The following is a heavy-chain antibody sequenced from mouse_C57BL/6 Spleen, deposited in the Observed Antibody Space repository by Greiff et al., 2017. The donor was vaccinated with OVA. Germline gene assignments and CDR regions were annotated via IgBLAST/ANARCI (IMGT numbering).Heavy chain of an antibody. D-gene: IGHD4-1*01. V-gene: IGHV5-4*01. CDR2: ISDGGSYT. Sequence: EVKVVESGGGLVKPGGSLKLSCAASGFTFSSYAMSWVRQTPEKRLEWVATISDGGSYTYYPDNVKGRFTISRDNAKNNLYLQMSHLKSEDTAMYYCAREDGGTDYWGQGTTLTVSS. CDR3: AREDGGTDY. J-gene: IGHJ2*01. CDR1: GFTFSSYA.